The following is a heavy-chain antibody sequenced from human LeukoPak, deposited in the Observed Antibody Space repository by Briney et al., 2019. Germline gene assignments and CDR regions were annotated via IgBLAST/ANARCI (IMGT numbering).Heavy chain of an antibody. J-gene: IGHJ4*02. CDR3: SRGSGSYNPD. CDR1: GFTFSSYA. D-gene: IGHD5-24*01. Sequence: GGSLRLSCAASGFTFSSYAMSWVRQAPGKGLEWVSAISGSGTNTYYADSVKGRFTISRDNAKNSLCLQMNSLRAEDTAVYYCSRGSGSYNPDWGQGTLVTVSS. V-gene: IGHV3-23*01. CDR2: ISGSGTNT.